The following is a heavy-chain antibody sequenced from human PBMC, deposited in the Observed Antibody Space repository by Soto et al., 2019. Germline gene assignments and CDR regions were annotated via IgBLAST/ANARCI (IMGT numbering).Heavy chain of an antibody. Sequence: ASVKVSCEASGYTFNSYNMQWVRQAPGQGLEWMGVINPSSGSTNYAQKFQGRVIMTRDTSTNTVYMELSTLRSDDTAVYYCARIYSGSRLDYWGQGTLVTVSS. V-gene: IGHV1-46*02. CDR3: ARIYSGSRLDY. D-gene: IGHD1-26*01. CDR1: GYTFNSYN. J-gene: IGHJ4*02. CDR2: INPSSGST.